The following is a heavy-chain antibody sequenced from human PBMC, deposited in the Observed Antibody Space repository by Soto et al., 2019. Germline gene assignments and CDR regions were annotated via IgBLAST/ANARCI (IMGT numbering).Heavy chain of an antibody. Sequence: QVQLVESGGGVVQPGRSLRLSCAASGYTFSSYGMHWVRQAPGKGLEWVAVISYDGSNKYYADSVKGRFTISRDNSKNTLYLQMNSLRAEDTAVYYCAKAEVSGYSYGLDVWGQGTTVTVSS. J-gene: IGHJ6*02. D-gene: IGHD5-18*01. CDR2: ISYDGSNK. CDR3: AKAEVSGYSYGLDV. V-gene: IGHV3-30*18. CDR1: GYTFSSYG.